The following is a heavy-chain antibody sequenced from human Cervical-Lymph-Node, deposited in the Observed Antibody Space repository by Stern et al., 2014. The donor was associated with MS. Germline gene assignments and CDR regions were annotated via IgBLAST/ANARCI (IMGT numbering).Heavy chain of an antibody. Sequence: VQLVQSGAEVKKPGASVKVSCKVSGYSLTEVSMHWVRQAPGKGLEWMGRFEPGDGETTYAEKFHGRVTMTEDTSTETAYIDLSSLRSADTAVYYCATLGSSSGYKYWGQGTLVIVSS. J-gene: IGHJ4*02. CDR2: FEPGDGET. CDR3: ATLGSSSGYKY. CDR1: GYSLTEVS. V-gene: IGHV1-24*01. D-gene: IGHD2-2*02.